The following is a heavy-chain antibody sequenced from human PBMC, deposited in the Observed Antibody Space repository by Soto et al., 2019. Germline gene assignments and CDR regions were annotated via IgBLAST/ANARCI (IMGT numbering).Heavy chain of an antibody. J-gene: IGHJ4*02. CDR3: AKDLAVAGKDY. CDR1: GFTFSSYA. D-gene: IGHD6-19*01. CDR2: IRGSGGST. V-gene: IGHV3-23*01. Sequence: GSLRLSCAASGFTFSSYAMSWVRQAPGKGLEWVSAIRGSGGSTYYAASVKGRFTISRDNSKNTLYLQMTSLRAEDTAVYYCAKDLAVAGKDYWGQGTLVTVSS.